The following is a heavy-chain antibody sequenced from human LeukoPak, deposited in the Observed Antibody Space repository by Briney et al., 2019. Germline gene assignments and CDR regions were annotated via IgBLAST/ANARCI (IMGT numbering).Heavy chain of an antibody. Sequence: SETLSLTCAVYGGSFSGYYWSWIRQPPGKGLAWIGEINHSGSTNYNPSLKSRVTISVDTSKNQFSLKLSSVTAADTAVYYCARGRSSGWYARYYFDYWGQGTLVTVSS. CDR3: ARGRSSGWYARYYFDY. CDR1: GGSFSGYY. V-gene: IGHV4-34*01. J-gene: IGHJ4*02. CDR2: INHSGST. D-gene: IGHD6-19*01.